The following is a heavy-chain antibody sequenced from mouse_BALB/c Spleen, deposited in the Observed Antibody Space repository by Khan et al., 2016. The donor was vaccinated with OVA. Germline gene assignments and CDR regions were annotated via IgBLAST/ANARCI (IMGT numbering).Heavy chain of an antibody. CDR3: ARDGNYMDY. Sequence: EVQLQESGPDLVKPSQSLSLTCTVTVYSITSGYSWHWIRQFPGNKLEWMGSIYFSGSINYNSALKSRISITRDTSKNQFFLQLKSVTTEDTATYYCARDGNYMDYWGQGTSVTVSS. V-gene: IGHV3-1*02. CDR2: IYFSGSI. J-gene: IGHJ4*01. CDR1: VYSITSGYS. D-gene: IGHD2-1*01.